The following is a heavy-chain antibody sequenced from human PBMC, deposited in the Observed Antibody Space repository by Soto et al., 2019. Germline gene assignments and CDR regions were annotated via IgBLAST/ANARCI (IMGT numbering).Heavy chain of an antibody. D-gene: IGHD3-22*01. CDR2: INHSGST. J-gene: IGHJ4*02. V-gene: IGHV4-39*01. CDR3: ARLGGYVSVGYYYLWDS. CDR1: DGSMNSDSSY. Sequence: QLQLQESGPGLVKPSETLSLTCRVSDGSMNSDSSYWGWIRQPPGKGLAWIGVINHSGSTYHNLSLKVRVTMSVDASRNQFSLKLTSMTAADTAVYYCARLGGYVSVGYYYLWDSWGQGTLVTVSS.